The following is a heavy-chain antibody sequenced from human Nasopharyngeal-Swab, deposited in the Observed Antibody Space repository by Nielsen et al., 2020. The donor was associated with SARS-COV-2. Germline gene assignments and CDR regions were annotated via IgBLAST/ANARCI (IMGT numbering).Heavy chain of an antibody. CDR2: INHSGSN. V-gene: IGHV4-34*01. Sequence: SETLSLTCAVYGGSFSGYYWSWIRQPPGKGLEWIGEINHSGSNNYNPSLKSRVIISVHTSTKQFSLKLSSVTAADTAVYYCARGTDGAPVARPHHYYYMDVWGKGTTVTVSS. D-gene: IGHD4/OR15-4a*01. CDR1: GGSFSGYY. CDR3: ARGTDGAPVARPHHYYYMDV. J-gene: IGHJ6*03.